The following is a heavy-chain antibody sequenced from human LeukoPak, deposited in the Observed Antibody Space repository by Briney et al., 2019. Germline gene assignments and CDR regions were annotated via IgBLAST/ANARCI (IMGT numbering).Heavy chain of an antibody. CDR2: INHSGST. D-gene: IGHD6-19*01. CDR3: ARGLQWLAQYNWFAP. V-gene: IGHV4-34*01. CDR1: GGSFSGYY. Sequence: SETLSLTCAVYGGSFSGYYWSWIRQPPGKGLEWIGEINHSGSTNYSPSLKSRVTISVDTSKNQFSLKLSSVTAADTAVYYCARGLQWLAQYNWFAPWGQGTLVTVSS. J-gene: IGHJ5*02.